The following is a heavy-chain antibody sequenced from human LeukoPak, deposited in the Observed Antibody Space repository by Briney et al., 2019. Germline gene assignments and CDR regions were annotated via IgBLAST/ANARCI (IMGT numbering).Heavy chain of an antibody. CDR3: ARIHDYSNLVFDY. J-gene: IGHJ4*02. Sequence: GGSLRLSCAASGFTFSSYAMHWVRQAPGKGLEWVAVISYDGSNKYYADSVKGRFTISRDNSKNTLYLQMNSLRAEDTAVYYCARIHDYSNLVFDYWGQGTLVTVSS. CDR1: GFTFSSYA. V-gene: IGHV3-30*04. D-gene: IGHD4-11*01. CDR2: ISYDGSNK.